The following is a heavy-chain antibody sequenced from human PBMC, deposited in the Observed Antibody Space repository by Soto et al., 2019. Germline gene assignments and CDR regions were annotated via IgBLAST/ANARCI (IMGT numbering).Heavy chain of an antibody. J-gene: IGHJ4*02. CDR2: LNQDGSER. V-gene: IGHV3-7*01. CDR3: GSGVDPLGY. D-gene: IGHD3-16*01. Sequence: GGSLRLSCVTSGVTFSDSWMNWVRQAPGKGLEWVANLNQDGSERKYVDSVKGRFTISRDNARNSVYLQINNLSMEDTGVYYCGSGVDPLGYWGQGTLVTVSS. CDR1: GVTFSDSW.